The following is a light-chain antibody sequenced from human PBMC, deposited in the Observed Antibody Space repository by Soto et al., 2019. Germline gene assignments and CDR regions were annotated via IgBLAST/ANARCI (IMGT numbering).Light chain of an antibody. CDR2: DVS. J-gene: IGLJ1*01. CDR1: DSDVGGYSY. V-gene: IGLV2-14*01. Sequence: QSALTQPASVSGSPGQSIAISCTGTDSDVGGYSYVSWYQQYPGKAPKFIIYDVSNRPSGVSDRFSGSKSGNTASLTISGLQAEDEADYYCSSYTASNIYVFGSGTKVTVL. CDR3: SSYTASNIYV.